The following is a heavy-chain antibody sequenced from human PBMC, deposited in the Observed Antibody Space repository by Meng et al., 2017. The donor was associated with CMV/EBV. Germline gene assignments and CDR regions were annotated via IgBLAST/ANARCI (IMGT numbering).Heavy chain of an antibody. J-gene: IGHJ4*02. CDR1: GFTFSSNY. Sequence: GGSLRLSCAASGFTFSSNYMSWVRQAPGKGLEWVSVIYSGVSTYYADSVKGRFTISRDNSKNTLYLQMNSLRAEDTAVYYCARAGFLEWAFDYWGQGTLVTVSS. CDR2: IYSGVST. D-gene: IGHD3-3*01. CDR3: ARAGFLEWAFDY. V-gene: IGHV3-53*01.